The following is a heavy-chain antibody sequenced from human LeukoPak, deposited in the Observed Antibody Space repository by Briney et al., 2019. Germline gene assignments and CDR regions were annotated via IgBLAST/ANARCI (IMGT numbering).Heavy chain of an antibody. J-gene: IGHJ4*02. D-gene: IGHD3-22*01. Sequence: PGGSLRLSCAASGFTVSSNYMSWVRQAPGKGLDWVSVIYSGGSTYYADSVKGRFTISRDNSKNTLYLQMNSLRAEDTAVYCCARGHDYDSSVAYWGQGTLVTVSS. CDR2: IYSGGST. CDR1: GFTVSSNY. CDR3: ARGHDYDSSVAY. V-gene: IGHV3-66*01.